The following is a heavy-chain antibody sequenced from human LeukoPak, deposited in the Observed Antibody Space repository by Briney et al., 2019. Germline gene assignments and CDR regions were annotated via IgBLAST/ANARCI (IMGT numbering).Heavy chain of an antibody. CDR3: AKDRSYDSSDLEDY. D-gene: IGHD3-22*01. V-gene: IGHV3-23*01. Sequence: GGSLRLSCAASGFTFSSYAMSWVRQAPGKGLEWVSAISGSGGSTYYADSVKGRFTISRDNSKNTLYLQMNSLRAGDTAVYYCAKDRSYDSSDLEDYWGQGTLVTVSS. CDR1: GFTFSSYA. J-gene: IGHJ4*02. CDR2: ISGSGGST.